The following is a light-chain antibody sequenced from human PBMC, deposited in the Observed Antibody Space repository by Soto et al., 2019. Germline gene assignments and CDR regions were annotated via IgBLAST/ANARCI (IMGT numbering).Light chain of an antibody. CDR1: QSVSSSY. J-gene: IGKJ1*01. CDR3: QQYGSSRWT. Sequence: EIVLTQSPGTLSLSPGERATLSCRASQSVSSSYLAWYQQKPGQAPRLLIYGASSRAIGIPDRFIGSGSGTDFTLTISRLEPEDFAVYSCQQYGSSRWTFGQGTKVESK. V-gene: IGKV3-20*01. CDR2: GAS.